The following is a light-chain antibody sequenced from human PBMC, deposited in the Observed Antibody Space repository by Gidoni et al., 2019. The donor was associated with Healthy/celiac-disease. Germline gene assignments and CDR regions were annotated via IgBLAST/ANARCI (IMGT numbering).Light chain of an antibody. Sequence: DIVMTQYQLTLPVTPGEPASISFSSSQSLLHSNGYNYLDWYLQKPEQSPQLLIDLGSNRASGVPDRFSVSGSGTDFTLKYGSVEAEDVGVYYCMQALQTPRTFGQGTKVEIK. CDR2: LGS. V-gene: IGKV2-28*01. J-gene: IGKJ1*01. CDR1: QSLLHSNGYNY. CDR3: MQALQTPRT.